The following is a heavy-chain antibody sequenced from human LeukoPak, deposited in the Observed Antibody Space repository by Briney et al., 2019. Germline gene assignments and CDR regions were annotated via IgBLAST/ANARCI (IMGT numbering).Heavy chain of an antibody. CDR3: AKLGADSSAWYGFDY. V-gene: IGHV4-59*08. CDR1: GGSISSYY. J-gene: IGHJ4*02. Sequence: SETLSLTCTVSGGSISSYYWSWIRQPPGKGLEWIGYIYYTGSTDYNPSPKSRVTTSVDTSKNQFSLKLSSVTAADTAVYYCAKLGADSSAWYGFDYWGQGTLVTVSS. D-gene: IGHD6-19*01. CDR2: IYYTGST.